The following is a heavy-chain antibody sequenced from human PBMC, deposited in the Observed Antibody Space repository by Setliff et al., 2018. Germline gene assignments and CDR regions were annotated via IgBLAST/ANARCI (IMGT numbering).Heavy chain of an antibody. V-gene: IGHV1-46*01. CDR3: ARGGLAAANKKGVFEY. J-gene: IGHJ4*02. Sequence: ASVKVSCKASGYTFTSYYMHWVRQAPGQGFEWMGTINTGGGSASIVDQFQGRVTMTRDTSTSTVYMEVSSLTSDDSAVYYCARGGLAAANKKGVFEYWGQGTLVTVSS. CDR1: GYTFTSYY. D-gene: IGHD6-13*01. CDR2: INTGGGSA.